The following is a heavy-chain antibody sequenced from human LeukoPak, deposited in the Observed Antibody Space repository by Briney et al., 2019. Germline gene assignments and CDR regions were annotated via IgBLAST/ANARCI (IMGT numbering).Heavy chain of an antibody. Sequence: GGSLRLSCAASGFTFSSFDMHWVRQPTGQGLEWVSTIGTASDTYYPGSVEGRFTLSRDNAKKSLYLQMNSLTAGDTAAYYCARGPPRGKYYYMDVWGKGTTVTVSS. D-gene: IGHD1-1*01. V-gene: IGHV3-13*01. CDR3: ARGPPRGKYYYMDV. CDR1: GFTFSSFD. CDR2: IGTASDT. J-gene: IGHJ6*03.